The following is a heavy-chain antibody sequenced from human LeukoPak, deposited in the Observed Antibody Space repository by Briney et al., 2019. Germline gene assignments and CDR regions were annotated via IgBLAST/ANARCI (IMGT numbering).Heavy chain of an antibody. CDR2: INPNSGGT. D-gene: IGHD2-21*02. CDR3: ARGVTARGFYYYMDI. J-gene: IGHJ6*03. V-gene: IGHV1-2*02. Sequence: AASVKVSCKASGYTFTGYYIHWVRQAPGQGLEWMGWINPNSGGTNSAQKFQGRVTMTRDTSISTAYMELSRLTSDDTAVYSCARGVTARGFYYYMDIWGKGTTVTISS. CDR1: GYTFTGYY.